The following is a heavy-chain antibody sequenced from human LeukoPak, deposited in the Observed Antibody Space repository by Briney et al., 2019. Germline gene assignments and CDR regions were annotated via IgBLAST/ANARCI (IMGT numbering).Heavy chain of an antibody. CDR3: ARGPFTREWELPCDY. Sequence: SETQSLTCTVSGGSIRSSYYYGGWIRQPPGKGLEWIGYIYYSGSTYYNPSLKSRVTISVDTSKNQFSLKLSSVTAADTAVYYCARGPFTREWELPCDYWGQGTLVTVSS. CDR2: IYYSGST. V-gene: IGHV4-31*03. J-gene: IGHJ4*02. CDR1: GGSIRSSYYY. D-gene: IGHD1-26*01.